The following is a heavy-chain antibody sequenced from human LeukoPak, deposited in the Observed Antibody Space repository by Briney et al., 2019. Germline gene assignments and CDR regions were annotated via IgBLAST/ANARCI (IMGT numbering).Heavy chain of an antibody. D-gene: IGHD1-14*01. CDR1: GFTFSSYG. Sequence: GGSLRLSCAASGFTFSSYGMHWVRQAPGKGLEWVAFIRYDGSNKYYADSVKGRFTISRDNSKNTLYLQMNSLRAEDTAVYYCAKDGGAGGYYYYYMDVWGKGTTVTVSS. CDR3: AKDGGAGGYYYYYMDV. J-gene: IGHJ6*03. V-gene: IGHV3-30*02. CDR2: IRYDGSNK.